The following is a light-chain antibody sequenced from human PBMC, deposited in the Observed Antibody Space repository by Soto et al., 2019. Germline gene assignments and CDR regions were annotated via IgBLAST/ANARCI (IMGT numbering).Light chain of an antibody. CDR3: AAWDDTLRGLV. CDR2: RAD. V-gene: IGLV1-47*01. CDR1: SSNIGSNY. Sequence: QSVLTQPPSASGAPGQTVTISCSGRSSNIGSNYVYWYQQLPETAPRLLLYRADQRPSGIPDRFSGSKSGTSASLAISGLRSEDEADYYCAAWDDTLRGLVFGGGTELTVL. J-gene: IGLJ2*01.